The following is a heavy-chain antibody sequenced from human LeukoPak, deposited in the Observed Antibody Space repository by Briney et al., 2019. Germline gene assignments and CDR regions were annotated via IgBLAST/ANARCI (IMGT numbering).Heavy chain of an antibody. CDR1: GFTFSTHG. CDR3: AKDKWWFGEYDAFDI. CDR2: IGGSGIGHST. J-gene: IGHJ3*02. Sequence: GGSLRLSCVGSGFTFSTHGMNWVRQAPGKGLEWVSGIGGSGIGHSTHYADSVKGRFTISRDNSKNTLYLQMNSLRAEDTAVYYCAKDKWWFGEYDAFDIWGQGTMVTVSS. V-gene: IGHV3-23*01. D-gene: IGHD3-10*01.